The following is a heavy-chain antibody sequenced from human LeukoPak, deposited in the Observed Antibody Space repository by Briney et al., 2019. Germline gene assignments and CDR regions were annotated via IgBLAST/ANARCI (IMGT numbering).Heavy chain of an antibody. CDR2: VRNDRIT. Sequence: GESLRLSCVLSGLTFSDAWMSWVRQAPGKGLEWVGRVRNDRITDYAAPVQGRSSISRDNSKNTFYLQMNSLRTKDTGMYFCTWVATIFTVDYWGQGTLVTVSS. V-gene: IGHV3-15*01. D-gene: IGHD5-12*01. CDR1: GLTFSDAW. CDR3: TWVATIFTVDY. J-gene: IGHJ4*02.